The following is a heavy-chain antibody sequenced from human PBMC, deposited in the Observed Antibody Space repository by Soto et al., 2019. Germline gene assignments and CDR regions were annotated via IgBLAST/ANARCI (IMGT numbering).Heavy chain of an antibody. J-gene: IGHJ4*02. D-gene: IGHD2-21*02. CDR3: ARVVTVGVTGYYFDY. V-gene: IGHV3-23*01. Sequence: DVQLLESGGGLVQPGGSLRLSCAASGLTFSSYAMTWVRQAPGRGLEWVSSISGSGDTTYSADSVRGRFSISRDNSKNTLYLQMNNLRAEDTAVYYCARVVTVGVTGYYFDYWGQGTLVTVSS. CDR2: ISGSGDTT. CDR1: GLTFSSYA.